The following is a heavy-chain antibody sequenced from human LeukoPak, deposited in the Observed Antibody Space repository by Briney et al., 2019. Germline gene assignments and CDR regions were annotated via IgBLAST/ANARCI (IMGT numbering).Heavy chain of an antibody. D-gene: IGHD6-13*01. J-gene: IGHJ6*03. CDR1: GFGFSGYG. Sequence: GGSLRLSCAASGFGFSGYGMHWVRQAPGKGLEWVAFIHYDGTESFYADSVKGRFTISRDNSKNTLSLQMNSLRAEDTAVYYCARDIAAAGTYYMDVWGKGTTVTVSS. V-gene: IGHV3-30*02. CDR2: IHYDGTES. CDR3: ARDIAAAGTYYMDV.